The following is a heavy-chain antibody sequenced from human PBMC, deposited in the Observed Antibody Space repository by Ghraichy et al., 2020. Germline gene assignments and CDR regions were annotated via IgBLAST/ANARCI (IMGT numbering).Heavy chain of an antibody. D-gene: IGHD3-10*01. CDR2: INHSGST. V-gene: IGHV4-34*01. Sequence: SETLSLTCAVYGGSFSGYYWSWIRQPPGKGLEWIGEINHSGSTNYNPSLKSRVTISVDTSKNQFSLKLSFVTAADTAVNYCARGTPGWFDPWGQGTLVTVSS. CDR1: GGSFSGYY. CDR3: ARGTPGWFDP. J-gene: IGHJ5*02.